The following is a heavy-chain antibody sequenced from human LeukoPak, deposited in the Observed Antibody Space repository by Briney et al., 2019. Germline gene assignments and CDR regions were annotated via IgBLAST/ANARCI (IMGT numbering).Heavy chain of an antibody. Sequence: SETLSLTCTVSGGSITSGDYYWSWLRQPPGKGLEWIGYIYYSGITSYNPSLKSRVTISVDTSKNQFSLKLSSVTAADTAVYYGARAWHERYCSSTSCYTAFVDYWGQGTLVTVSS. D-gene: IGHD2-2*02. V-gene: IGHV4-30-4*08. CDR3: ARAWHERYCSSTSCYTAFVDY. CDR2: IYYSGIT. J-gene: IGHJ4*02. CDR1: GGSITSGDYY.